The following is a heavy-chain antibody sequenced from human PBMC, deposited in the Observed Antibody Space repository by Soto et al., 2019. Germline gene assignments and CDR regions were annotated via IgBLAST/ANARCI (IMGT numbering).Heavy chain of an antibody. J-gene: IGHJ6*02. CDR2: IIPIFGTA. CDR1: GGTFSSYA. V-gene: IGHV1-69*12. CDR3: AKHPENYYYGMDV. Sequence: QVQLVQSGAEVKKPGSSVKVSCKASGGTFSSYAISWVRQAPGQGLEWMGGIIPIFGTADYAQKFQGRVTITADESPRTADGELSSLRSEDTAVYYGAKHPENYYYGMDVWGQGTTVTVSS.